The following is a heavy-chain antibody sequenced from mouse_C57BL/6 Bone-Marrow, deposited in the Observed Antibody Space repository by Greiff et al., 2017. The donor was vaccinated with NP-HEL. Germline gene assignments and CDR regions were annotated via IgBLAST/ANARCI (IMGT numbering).Heavy chain of an antibody. CDR3: ARGVVARDYYAMDY. D-gene: IGHD1-1*01. CDR1: GYTFTSYW. V-gene: IGHV1-55*01. CDR2: IYPGSGST. Sequence: VQLQQPGAELVKPGASVKMSCKASGYTFTSYWITWVKQRPGQGLEWIGDIYPGSGSTNYNEKFKSRATLTVDTASSPAYMQLSSLTSEDAAVYYCARGVVARDYYAMDYWGQGTSVTVSS. J-gene: IGHJ4*01.